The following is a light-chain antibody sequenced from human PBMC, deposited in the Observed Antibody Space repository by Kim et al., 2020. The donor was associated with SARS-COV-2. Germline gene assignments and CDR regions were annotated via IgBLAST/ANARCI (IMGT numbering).Light chain of an antibody. CDR1: TSDIGSYNR. V-gene: IGLV2-18*02. CDR2: EVT. CDR3: SSYTSTSTWV. Sequence: GQSVTISCTGTTSDIGSYNRVSWYQQPPGTAPKLMIFEVTRRPSGVPDRFSGSMSGNTASLTISGLQAEDEADYYCSSYTSTSTWVFGGGTQLTVL. J-gene: IGLJ3*02.